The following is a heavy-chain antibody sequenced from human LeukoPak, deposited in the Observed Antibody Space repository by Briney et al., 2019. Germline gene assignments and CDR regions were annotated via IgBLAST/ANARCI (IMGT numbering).Heavy chain of an antibody. V-gene: IGHV4-39*01. CDR3: ARTNSSTWYPNDY. D-gene: IGHD6-13*01. CDR2: IYYTGAT. CDR1: GGSIISTSYY. J-gene: IGHJ4*02. Sequence: SETLSLTCGVSGGSIISTSYYWGWIRQSPDKGLEWIANIYYTGATYYNPSLQSRLTMSVDTSKNQFSLKLSSVTAADTAVYYYARTNSSTWYPNDYWGQGILVTVSS.